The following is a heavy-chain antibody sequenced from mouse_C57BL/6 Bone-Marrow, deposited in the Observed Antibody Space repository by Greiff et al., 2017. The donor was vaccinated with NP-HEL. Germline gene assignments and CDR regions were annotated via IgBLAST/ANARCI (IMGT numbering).Heavy chain of an antibody. D-gene: IGHD1-1*01. CDR3: ARGYYGHWYFDV. J-gene: IGHJ1*03. CDR2: IYPGSGST. CDR1: GYTFTSYW. Sequence: QVQLQQSGAELVKPGASVKMSCKASGYTFTSYWITWVKQRPGQGLEWIGDIYPGSGSTNYNEKFKSKATLTVDTSSSTAYMQLSSLTSEDSAVYDCARGYYGHWYFDVWGTGTTVTVSS. V-gene: IGHV1-55*01.